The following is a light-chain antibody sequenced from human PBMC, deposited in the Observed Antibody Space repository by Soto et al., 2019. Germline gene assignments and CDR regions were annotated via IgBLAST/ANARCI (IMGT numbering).Light chain of an antibody. CDR3: QQYCSSPRT. J-gene: IGKJ1*01. Sequence: DIVLTRSPGTLSLSPGERATLSCRASQTVSSSSLAWYQQKPGQAPRLLIFGASTRAAGFPDRFSGSGSGTDFTLTISRLEPEDFAVYYCQQYCSSPRTFGQGTKVDSK. V-gene: IGKV3-20*01. CDR1: QTVSSSS. CDR2: GAS.